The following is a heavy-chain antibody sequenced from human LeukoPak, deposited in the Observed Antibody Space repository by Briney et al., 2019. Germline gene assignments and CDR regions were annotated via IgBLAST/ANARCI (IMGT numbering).Heavy chain of an antibody. CDR2: IYHTGST. J-gene: IGHJ3*02. CDR3: ARRGLDSGSSKWDAFDI. V-gene: IGHV4-38-2*01. CDR1: GYSISRGYY. Sequence: SETLSLTCAVSGYSISRGYYWGCIRQPPGKGLEWIGSIYHTGSTYYNPSLQSRVTILVDTSKNQFSLRLSSVTAADTAVYYCARRGLDSGSSKWDAFDIWGQGTMVTVSS. D-gene: IGHD1-26*01.